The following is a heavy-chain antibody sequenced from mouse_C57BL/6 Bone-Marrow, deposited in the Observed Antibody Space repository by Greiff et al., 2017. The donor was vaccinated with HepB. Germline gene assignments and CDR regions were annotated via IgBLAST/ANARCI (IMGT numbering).Heavy chain of an antibody. CDR2: IYPRSGNT. J-gene: IGHJ4*01. Sequence: VQLQQSGAELARPGASVKLSCKASGYTFTSYGISWVKQRTGQGLEWIGEIYPRSGNTYYNEKFKGKATLTADKSYSTAYMELRSLTSEDSAVYFCARSSPYYYAMDYWGQGTSVTVSS. CDR3: ARSSPYYYAMDY. D-gene: IGHD1-1*01. V-gene: IGHV1-81*01. CDR1: GYTFTSYG.